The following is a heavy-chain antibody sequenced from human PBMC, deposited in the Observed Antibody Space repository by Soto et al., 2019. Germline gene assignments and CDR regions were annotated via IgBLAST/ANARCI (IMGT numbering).Heavy chain of an antibody. J-gene: IGHJ3*02. Sequence: GASVKVSCKASGYTFTSYYMHWVRQAPGQGLEWMGIINPSGGSTSYAQKFQGRVTMTRDTSTSTAYMELSSLRSEDTAVYYCARDASPEVVVVAAGGGDAFDIWGQGTMVTVSS. CDR1: GYTFTSYY. CDR2: INPSGGST. D-gene: IGHD2-15*01. CDR3: ARDASPEVVVVAAGGGDAFDI. V-gene: IGHV1-46*01.